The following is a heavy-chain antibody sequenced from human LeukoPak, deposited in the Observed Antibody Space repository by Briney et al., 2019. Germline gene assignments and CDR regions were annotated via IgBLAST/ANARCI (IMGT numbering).Heavy chain of an antibody. Sequence: GGSLRLSCAASGFTFSSYWMSWVRQAPGKGLEWVANIKQDGSEKYYVDSVKGRFTISRDNAKNSLYLQMNSLRAEDTAVYYCARGGGYCSSTSCYTPAFDIWGQGTMVTVSS. D-gene: IGHD2-2*02. CDR3: ARGGGYCSSTSCYTPAFDI. V-gene: IGHV3-7*01. CDR1: GFTFSSYW. CDR2: IKQDGSEK. J-gene: IGHJ3*02.